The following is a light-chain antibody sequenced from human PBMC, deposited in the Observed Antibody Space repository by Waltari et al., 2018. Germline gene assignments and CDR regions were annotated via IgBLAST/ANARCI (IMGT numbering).Light chain of an antibody. CDR2: GGS. CDR3: VQAMAFPGT. V-gene: IGKV2-40*01. CDR1: QSLLHSNGNTY. J-gene: IGKJ1*01. Sequence: DIVMTQTPLSLPITPGEPASISCRASQSLLHSNGNTYLHWYLQKPGQSPQLLIYGGSNRAAGVPDRVIGGGSGTEFTLKIRKVDAEYVGVYYCVQAMAFPGTFGQGTKVEIK.